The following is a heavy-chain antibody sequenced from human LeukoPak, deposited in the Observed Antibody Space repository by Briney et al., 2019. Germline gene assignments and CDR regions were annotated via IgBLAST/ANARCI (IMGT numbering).Heavy chain of an antibody. CDR2: ISSSGSTI. V-gene: IGHV3-48*04. D-gene: IGHD3-10*01. CDR3: APLVSTRWFGELWPY. CDR1: GFTFSSYG. J-gene: IGHJ4*02. Sequence: GGSLRLSCAASGFTFSSYGMHWVRQAPGKGLEWVSYISSSGSTIYYADSVKGRFTISRDNAKNSLYLQMNSLRAEDTAVYYCAPLVSTRWFGELWPYWGQGTLVTVSS.